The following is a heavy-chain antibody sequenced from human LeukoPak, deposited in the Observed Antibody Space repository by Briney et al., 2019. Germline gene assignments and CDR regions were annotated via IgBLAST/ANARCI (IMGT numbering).Heavy chain of an antibody. D-gene: IGHD2-2*01. CDR1: GYSFTSNV. J-gene: IGHJ4*02. Sequence: ASVKVSCKASGYSFTSNVISWVRQAPGQGLEWMGGIIPIFGTANYAQKFQGRVTITADKSTSTAYIELSSLRSEDTAVYYCAGAMGRYWGQGTLVTVSS. CDR2: IIPIFGTA. CDR3: AGAMGRY. V-gene: IGHV1-69*06.